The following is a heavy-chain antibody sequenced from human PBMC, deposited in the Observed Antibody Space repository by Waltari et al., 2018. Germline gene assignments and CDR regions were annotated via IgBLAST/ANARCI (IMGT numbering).Heavy chain of an antibody. V-gene: IGHV1-18*01. J-gene: IGHJ4*02. D-gene: IGHD4-4*01. Sequence: QVQLVQSGAEVTKPGASVKVSCKASGYTFTRYGIRWVRPAPGQGLEWMGWISAYNGNTNYAQKLQGRVTMTTDTSTSTAYMELRSLRSDDTAVYYCARAGRGNYVNGRVFFDYWGQGTLVTVSS. CDR3: ARAGRGNYVNGRVFFDY. CDR1: GYTFTRYG. CDR2: ISAYNGNT.